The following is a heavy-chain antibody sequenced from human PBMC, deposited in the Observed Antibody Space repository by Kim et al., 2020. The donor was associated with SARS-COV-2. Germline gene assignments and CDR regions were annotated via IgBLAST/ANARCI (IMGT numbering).Heavy chain of an antibody. CDR2: VFNVGVT. J-gene: IGHJ4*02. D-gene: IGHD3-10*01. V-gene: IGHV4-59*08. Sequence: SETLSLTCRVSGGSIGRAYWSWLRQPPGKGLEWIADVFNVGVTNYNPALQSRVTLSVDTGKNQVSLRLTSVTAADTAIYYCARLLTDSETYYNLAYWGQGTLVTVSS. CDR3: ARLLTDSETYYNLAY. CDR1: GGSIGRAY.